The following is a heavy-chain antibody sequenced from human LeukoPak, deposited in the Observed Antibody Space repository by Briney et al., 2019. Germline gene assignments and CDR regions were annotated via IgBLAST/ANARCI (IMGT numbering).Heavy chain of an antibody. CDR1: GYSVTRAYY. J-gene: IGHJ4*02. Sequence: SETLSLTCAVSGYSVTRAYYRGWLRQSPGKGLEWIGSLFHGETTYYNPSLESRVTISVDRSKNQFSLKLSSVTAADTAFYYCARVGSSWYWDDYWGQGTLVTVSS. CDR3: ARVGSSWYWDDY. D-gene: IGHD6-13*01. CDR2: LFHGETT. V-gene: IGHV4-38-2*01.